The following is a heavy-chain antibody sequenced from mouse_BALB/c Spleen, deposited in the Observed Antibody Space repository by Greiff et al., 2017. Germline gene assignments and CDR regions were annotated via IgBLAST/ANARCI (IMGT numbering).Heavy chain of an antibody. CDR3: TLNYGSFYAMDY. V-gene: IGHV1S81*02. CDR2: INPSNGRT. Sequence: QVQLKQPGAELVKPGASVKLSCKASGYTFTSYWMHWVKQRPGQGLEWIGEINPSNGRTNYNEKFKSKATLTVDKSSSTAYMQLSSLTSEDSAVYYCTLNYGSFYAMDYWGQGTSVTVSS. D-gene: IGHD1-1*01. CDR1: GYTFTSYW. J-gene: IGHJ4*01.